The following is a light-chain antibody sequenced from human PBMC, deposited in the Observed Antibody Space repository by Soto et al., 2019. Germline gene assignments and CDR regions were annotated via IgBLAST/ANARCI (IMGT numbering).Light chain of an antibody. Sequence: QSVLTQPPSASGSPGQSVTISCTGTNSDIGGYNYVSWYRQNPGKAPKLMIYEVNKRPSGVPDRFSGSKSDNTASLTVSGLQAEDEADYCCSSYAGNNILLFGGGTKLTVL. CDR3: SSYAGNNILL. V-gene: IGLV2-8*01. J-gene: IGLJ3*02. CDR2: EVN. CDR1: NSDIGGYNY.